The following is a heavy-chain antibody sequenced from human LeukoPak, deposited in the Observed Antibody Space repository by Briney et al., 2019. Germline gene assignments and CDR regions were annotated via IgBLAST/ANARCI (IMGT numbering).Heavy chain of an antibody. CDR2: MSANSGGT. J-gene: IGHJ3*02. V-gene: IGHV1-2*02. Sequence: ASVKVSCKASGYTFTHYYMHWVRQAPGQGLEWMGWMSANSGGTNYAQRFQGRVTMTWDTSISTAYLDLSSLTSDDTAVYYCVTSSGYRTSWGAFDIWGQGTMVTVSS. CDR3: VTSSGYRTSWGAFDI. CDR1: GYTFTHYY. D-gene: IGHD6-13*01.